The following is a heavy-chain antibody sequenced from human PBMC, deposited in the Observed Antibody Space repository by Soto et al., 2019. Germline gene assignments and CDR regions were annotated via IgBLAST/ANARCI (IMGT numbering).Heavy chain of an antibody. V-gene: IGHV1-18*01. J-gene: IGHJ6*02. D-gene: IGHD6-13*01. CDR3: ARVFFRVAAASPGSQPWTSGGMDV. CDR1: GYTFTNFG. CDR2: ISAYNGNT. Sequence: ASVKVSCKASGYTFTNFGISWVRQAPGQGLEWMGWISAYNGNTNYAQNFQGRVTMTTDTSTSTAYMELRSLRADDTAVYYCARVFFRVAAASPGSQPWTSGGMDVWGQGTTVTVSS.